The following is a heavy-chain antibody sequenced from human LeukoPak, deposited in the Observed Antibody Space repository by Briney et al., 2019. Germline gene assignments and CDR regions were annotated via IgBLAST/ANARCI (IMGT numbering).Heavy chain of an antibody. J-gene: IGHJ6*03. CDR1: GGSISSGGYY. V-gene: IGHV4-30-2*01. CDR2: IYHSGST. D-gene: IGHD2-2*01. Sequence: PSETLSLTCTVSGGSISSGGYYWSWIRQPPGKGLEWIGYIYHSGSTYYNPSLKSRVTISVDRSKNQFSLKLSSVTAADTAVYYCAREVVVPAAIFHYYYYMDVWGKGTTVTVSS. CDR3: AREVVVPAAIFHYYYYMDV.